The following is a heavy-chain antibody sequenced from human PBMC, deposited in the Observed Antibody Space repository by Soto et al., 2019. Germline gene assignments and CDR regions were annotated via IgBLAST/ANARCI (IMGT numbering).Heavy chain of an antibody. D-gene: IGHD4-17*01. CDR3: ARSATVTTRTTTFYYYYGMDV. J-gene: IGHJ6*02. CDR2: IWYDGSNK. V-gene: IGHV3-33*01. CDR1: GFTFSSYG. Sequence: QVQLVESGGGVVQPGRSLRLSCAASGFTFSSYGMHWVRQAPGKGLEWVAVIWYDGSNKYYADSVKGRFTISRDNSKNPLYLQRNSLRAEDTAAYYCARSATVTTRTTTFYYYYGMDVWGQGTTVTVSS.